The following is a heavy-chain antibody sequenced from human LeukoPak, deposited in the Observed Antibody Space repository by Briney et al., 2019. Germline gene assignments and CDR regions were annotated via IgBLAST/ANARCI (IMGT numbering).Heavy chain of an antibody. CDR1: GFTFVSHG. CDR3: ARVRGPTVTTMYFDY. V-gene: IGHV3-48*01. D-gene: IGHD4-17*01. CDR2: ISTGSTTI. Sequence: PGGSLRLSCAASGFTFVSHGMSWVRQAPGKGLELLSYISTGSTTINSADSVKDRFTTSRDKAKSSLFLQMNSLRAEDTAVYYCARVRGPTVTTMYFDYWGQGALVTVPS. J-gene: IGHJ4*02.